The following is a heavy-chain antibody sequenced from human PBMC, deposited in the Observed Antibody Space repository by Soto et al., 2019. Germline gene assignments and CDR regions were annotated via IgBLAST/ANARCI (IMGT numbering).Heavy chain of an antibody. D-gene: IGHD3-3*01. CDR3: AKDLRITIFGVVIMLDY. Sequence: GGSLRLSCAASGFTFSSYAMSWVRQAPGKGLEWVSAISGSGGSTYYADSVKGRFTISRDNSKNTLYLQMNSLRAEDTAVYYCAKDLRITIFGVVIMLDYWGQGTRVTVAS. CDR2: ISGSGGST. CDR1: GFTFSSYA. J-gene: IGHJ4*02. V-gene: IGHV3-23*01.